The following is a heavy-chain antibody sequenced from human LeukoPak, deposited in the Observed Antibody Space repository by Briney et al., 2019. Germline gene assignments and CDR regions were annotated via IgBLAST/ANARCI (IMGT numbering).Heavy chain of an antibody. CDR2: ISTYNGDT. CDR3: ARDPGQYYDILTGYYTPDYFDY. V-gene: IGHV1-18*01. Sequence: ASVKVSCKASGYTFTSYGISWVRQAPGQGLEWMGWISTYNGDTDYTQKLQGRVTKTTKTSTSTAYMELRSLRSDDTAVYYCARDPGQYYDILTGYYTPDYFDYWGQGTLVTVSS. D-gene: IGHD3-9*01. J-gene: IGHJ4*02. CDR1: GYTFTSYG.